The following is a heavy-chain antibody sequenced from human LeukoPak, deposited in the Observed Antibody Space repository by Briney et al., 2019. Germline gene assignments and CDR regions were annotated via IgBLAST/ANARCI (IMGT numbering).Heavy chain of an antibody. V-gene: IGHV3-11*01. CDR2: ISSSGSTK. CDR3: ASASDGRYCSSTSCHPGVY. J-gene: IGHJ4*02. CDR1: GFTFSDYY. Sequence: PGGSLRLSCAASGFTFSDYYMSWIRQAPGKGLEWVSYISSSGSTKYYADSVKGRFTISRDNAKNSLYLQMNSLRAEDTAVYYCASASDGRYCSSTSCHPGVYWGQGTLVTVSS. D-gene: IGHD2-2*01.